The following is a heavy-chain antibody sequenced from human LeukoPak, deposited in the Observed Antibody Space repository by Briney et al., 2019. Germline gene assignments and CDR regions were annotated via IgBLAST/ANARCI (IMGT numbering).Heavy chain of an antibody. J-gene: IGHJ4*02. CDR1: GYTFTSYG. D-gene: IGHD3-22*01. CDR2: ISAYNGNT. Sequence: GASVKVSCKASGYTFTSYGINWVRQAPGQGLEWMGWISAYNGNTKYAQKVQGRVTMTTDTATSTAYMELRSLRSDDTAVYYCARDQGPDSSGYYWDFDYWGQGTLVIVSS. V-gene: IGHV1-18*01. CDR3: ARDQGPDSSGYYWDFDY.